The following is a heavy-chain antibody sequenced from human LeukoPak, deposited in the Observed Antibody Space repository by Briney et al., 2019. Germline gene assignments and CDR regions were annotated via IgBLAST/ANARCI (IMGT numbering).Heavy chain of an antibody. CDR3: VKDLSDRDVDY. V-gene: IGHV3-64D*06. D-gene: IGHD2-21*02. J-gene: IGHJ4*02. CDR1: GFTFSWYG. CDR2: ISKNGGNT. Sequence: GGSLRLSCLGSGFTFSWYGMNWVRQAPGRGLEHVSAISKNGGNTYYVDSVKGRFTISRDNSKNTLYLQMNSLRVEDTAVYFCVKDLSDRDVDYWGQGTLVTVSS.